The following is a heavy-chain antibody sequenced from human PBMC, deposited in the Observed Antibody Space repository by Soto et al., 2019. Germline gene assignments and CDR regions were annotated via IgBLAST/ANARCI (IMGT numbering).Heavy chain of an antibody. CDR3: AKWGIAADYYFDY. Sequence: QVQLVESGGGVVQPGRSLRLSCAASGFTFSSYGMHWVRHAPGKGLEWVAVISYDGSNKYYLDAVKARFTNSRDNSKNTLYLKMNSLRDEDTAVYYGAKWGIAADYYFDYWGQGTLVTVS. V-gene: IGHV3-30*18. J-gene: IGHJ4*02. D-gene: IGHD6-13*01. CDR1: GFTFSSYG. CDR2: ISYDGSNK.